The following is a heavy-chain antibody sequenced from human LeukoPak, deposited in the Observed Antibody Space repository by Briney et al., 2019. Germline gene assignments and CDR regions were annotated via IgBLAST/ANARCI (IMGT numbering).Heavy chain of an antibody. D-gene: IGHD6-19*01. J-gene: IGHJ6*02. CDR2: ISAGGAGT. V-gene: IGHV3-23*01. Sequence: GGSLRLSCAASGFTFITYAMTWVRQAPGKGLDWVSTISAGGAGTYYADSVKGRFTISRDNSKNTLYLQMNSLRAEDTALYYCVKGYSRGWTREYYGMDVWGQGTTVTISS. CDR1: GFTFITYA. CDR3: VKGYSRGWTREYYGMDV.